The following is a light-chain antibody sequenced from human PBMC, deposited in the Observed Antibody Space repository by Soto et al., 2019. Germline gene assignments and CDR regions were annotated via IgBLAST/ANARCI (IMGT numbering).Light chain of an antibody. CDR1: SSDVGGYNY. CDR3: SSYTSSGTLV. V-gene: IGLV2-14*01. Sequence: QSALTQPASVSGSPGQSITISCTGTSSDVGGYNYVSWYQHHPGKAPKLMIYEVSNRPSGVSNRFSGSKTGNTASLTISGLQAEDGAAYYCSSYTSSGTLVFGGGTKLTVL. J-gene: IGLJ2*01. CDR2: EVS.